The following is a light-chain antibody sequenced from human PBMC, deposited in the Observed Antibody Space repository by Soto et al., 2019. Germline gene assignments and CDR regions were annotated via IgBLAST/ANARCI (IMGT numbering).Light chain of an antibody. Sequence: QSALTQPASVSGSPGQSITISCTGTSSDVGGYNYVSWYQQHPGKAPKVMIYEVSNRPSGVSNRFSGSKSGNTASLTISGPQAEDEADYYCSSYTSSGTLVFGGGTKVTVL. CDR1: SSDVGGYNY. J-gene: IGLJ2*01. CDR3: SSYTSSGTLV. CDR2: EVS. V-gene: IGLV2-14*01.